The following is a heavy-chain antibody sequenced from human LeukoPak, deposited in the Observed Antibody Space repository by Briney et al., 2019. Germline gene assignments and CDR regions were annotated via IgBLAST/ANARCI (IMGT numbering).Heavy chain of an antibody. D-gene: IGHD3-3*01. Sequence: SETLSLTCTVSGGSISSGSYYWTWLRQPAGKALEWIGRTSTSGRTNFNPSLKSRVTISIDTSNNQFSLKLSSVTAADTAVYYCARVTDFWSGYYVDYWGQGTLVTVSS. CDR3: ARVTDFWSGYYVDY. J-gene: IGHJ4*02. CDR2: TSTSGRT. CDR1: GGSISSGSYY. V-gene: IGHV4-61*02.